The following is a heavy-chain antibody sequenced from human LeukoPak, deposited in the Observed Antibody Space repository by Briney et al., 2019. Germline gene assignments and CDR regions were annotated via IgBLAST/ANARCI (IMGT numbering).Heavy chain of an antibody. CDR3: ARDRDGYNLFDY. J-gene: IGHJ4*02. V-gene: IGHV4-31*03. D-gene: IGHD5-24*01. Sequence: PSQTLSLTCTVSGGSISSGGYYWSWIRQHPGKGLEWIGYIYYSGSTYYNPSLKSRVTISVDTSKNQFSLKLSSVTAADTAVYYCARDRDGYNLFDYWGQGTLATVSS. CDR2: IYYSGST. CDR1: GGSISSGGYY.